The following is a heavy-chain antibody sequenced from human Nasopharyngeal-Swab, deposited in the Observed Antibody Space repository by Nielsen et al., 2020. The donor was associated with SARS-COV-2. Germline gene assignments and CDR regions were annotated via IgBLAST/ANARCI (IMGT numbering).Heavy chain of an antibody. CDR2: IYYSGST. CDR3: VGSSWHGDYYYYYGMDV. V-gene: IGHV4-39*07. J-gene: IGHJ6*02. CDR1: GGSISSSSYY. Sequence: SETLSRTCTGSGGSISSSSYYWGWIRQPPGKGLEWIGSIYYSGSTYYNPSLKSRVTISVDTSKNQFSLKLSSVTAADTAVYYCVGSSWHGDYYYYYGMDVWGQGTTVTVSS. D-gene: IGHD6-13*01.